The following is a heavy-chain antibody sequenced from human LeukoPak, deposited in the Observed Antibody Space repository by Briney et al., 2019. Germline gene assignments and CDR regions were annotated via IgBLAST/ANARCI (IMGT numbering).Heavy chain of an antibody. D-gene: IGHD5-18*01. CDR2: MNEDGSHV. CDR3: ATHSGFRHDY. Sequence: GGSLRLSCAASGFTFSSYAMSWVRQAPGKGLEWVANMNEDGSHVYYVGSVKGRFTISRDNAKSSLYLQMNSLRAEDTAVYYCATHSGFRHDYWGQGTLVTVSS. CDR1: GFTFSSYA. V-gene: IGHV3-7*01. J-gene: IGHJ4*02.